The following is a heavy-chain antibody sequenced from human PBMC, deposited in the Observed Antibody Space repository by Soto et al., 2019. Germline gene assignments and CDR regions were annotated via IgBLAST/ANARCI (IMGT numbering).Heavy chain of an antibody. V-gene: IGHV1-69*13. CDR3: AHPAQSYYDSSGYPLAAFDI. CDR2: IIPIFGTA. J-gene: IGHJ3*02. CDR1: GGTFSSYA. D-gene: IGHD3-22*01. Sequence: SVKVSCKASGGTFSSYAISWVRQAPGQGLEWMGGIIPIFGTANYAQKFQGRVTITADESTSTAYMGLSSLRSEDTAVYYCAHPAQSYYDSSGYPLAAFDIWGQGTMVTVSS.